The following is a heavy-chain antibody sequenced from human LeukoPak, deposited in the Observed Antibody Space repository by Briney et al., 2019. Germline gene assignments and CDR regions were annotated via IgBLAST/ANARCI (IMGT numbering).Heavy chain of an antibody. CDR3: ATEVLGVFDP. Sequence: GASVKVSCKASGGTFRSYVISWVRQAPGQGLEWVGGIIPIFRTSNYAQKFQGRVTITADESTSTAYMELSSLRSEDTAVYYCATEVLGVFDPWGQGTLVTVSS. CDR2: IIPIFRTS. D-gene: IGHD3-16*01. V-gene: IGHV1-69*13. CDR1: GGTFRSYV. J-gene: IGHJ5*02.